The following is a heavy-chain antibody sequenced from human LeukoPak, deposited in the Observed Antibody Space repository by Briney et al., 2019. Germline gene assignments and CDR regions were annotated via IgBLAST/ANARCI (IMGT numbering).Heavy chain of an antibody. Sequence: ASAKVSCKASGFTFTSSAMQSVRQARGQRLEWIGWIVVGSGNTNYAQKFQERVTITRDMSPSTACIALSSMRSPDTTVYYCAADDPSSVQRWGGGALVSVSS. CDR1: GFTFTSSA. V-gene: IGHV1-58*02. CDR3: AADDPSSVQR. CDR2: IVVGSGNT. J-gene: IGHJ1*01.